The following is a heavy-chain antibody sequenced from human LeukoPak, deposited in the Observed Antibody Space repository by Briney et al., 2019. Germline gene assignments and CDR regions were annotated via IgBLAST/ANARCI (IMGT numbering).Heavy chain of an antibody. CDR3: ARQTSLPGFAGGLGFNY. J-gene: IGHJ4*02. D-gene: IGHD4-23*01. V-gene: IGHV4-59*08. Sequence: SETLSLTCSVSGGSISGWYWSWIRQPPGKGLEWIGDIYGSGSTNSNASLKSRVTISLDTSRNRISLNLTSVTATDTAVYYCARQTSLPGFAGGLGFNYWSPGTLVTVSS. CDR1: GGSISGWY. CDR2: IYGSGST.